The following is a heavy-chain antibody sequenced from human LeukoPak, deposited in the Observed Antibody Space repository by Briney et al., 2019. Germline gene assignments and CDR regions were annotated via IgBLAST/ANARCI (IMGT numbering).Heavy chain of an antibody. Sequence: PGGSLRLSCAASGFTVSSNYMSWVRQAPGKGLEWVSVIYSGGSTYYADSVKGRFTISRDNSKNTLYLQMNSLRAEDTAVYYGARDRRDSGWYFYYWGQGTLVTVSS. CDR2: IYSGGST. D-gene: IGHD6-19*01. J-gene: IGHJ4*02. CDR1: GFTVSSNY. V-gene: IGHV3-53*01. CDR3: ARDRRDSGWYFYY.